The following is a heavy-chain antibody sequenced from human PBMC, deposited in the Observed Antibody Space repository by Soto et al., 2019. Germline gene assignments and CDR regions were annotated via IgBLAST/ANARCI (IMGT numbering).Heavy chain of an antibody. CDR3: AHLIFGCTFVRRVTFDY. V-gene: IGHV2-5*02. Sequence: SGPTLVNPMQTLTLTCNYSGFSLDSIAVGVGWLRQPPGKALECLALIYWDGDNRYNPSLTNRVFITKDTSKNQVVLTMTDMAPADTGTYYCAHLIFGCTFVRRVTFDYRGQGALVTVSS. CDR1: GFSLDSIAVG. CDR2: IYWDGDN. J-gene: IGHJ4*02. D-gene: IGHD3-10*01.